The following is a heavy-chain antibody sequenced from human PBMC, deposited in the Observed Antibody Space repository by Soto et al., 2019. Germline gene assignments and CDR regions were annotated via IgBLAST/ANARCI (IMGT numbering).Heavy chain of an antibody. CDR1: GGSISSSSYY. CDR3: ARGARYSDWRKPSFFGY. J-gene: IGHJ4*02. Sequence: PSETLSLTCTVSGGSISSSSYYWGWIRQPPGKGLEWIGSIYYSGNTYYNPSLKSRVTISVDTAKNQFSLKLRSEDTAVYYCARGARYSDWRKPSFFGYWGQGTLVTVSS. D-gene: IGHD3-9*01. V-gene: IGHV4-39*07. CDR2: IYYSGNT.